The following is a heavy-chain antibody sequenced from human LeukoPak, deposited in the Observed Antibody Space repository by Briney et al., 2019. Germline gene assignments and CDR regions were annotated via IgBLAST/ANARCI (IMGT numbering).Heavy chain of an antibody. CDR2: INPNSGGT. CDR1: GYTFTGFY. D-gene: IGHD3-22*01. V-gene: IGHV1-2*02. J-gene: IGHJ3*02. CDR3: ARAMYYYDSSGYYFLDAFDI. Sequence: ASVKVSCKASGYTFTGFYMHWVGQAPGQGLEWMGWINPNSGGTNYAQKFQGRVTMTRDTSISTAYMELSRLRSDDTAVYYCARAMYYYDSSGYYFLDAFDIWGQGTMVTVSS.